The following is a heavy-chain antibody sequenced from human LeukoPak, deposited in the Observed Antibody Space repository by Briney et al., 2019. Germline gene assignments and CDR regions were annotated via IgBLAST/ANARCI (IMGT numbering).Heavy chain of an antibody. V-gene: IGHV4-59*08. D-gene: IGHD2-2*01. CDR2: IYYSGST. CDR3: ASLSSTSGYYYYYGMDV. Sequence: TTSETLSLTCAVYGGSFSGYYWSWIRQPPGKGLEWIGYIYYSGSTNYNPSLKSRVTISVDTSKNQFSLKLSSVTAADTAVYYCASLSSTSGYYYYYGMDVWGQGTTVTVSS. CDR1: GGSFSGYY. J-gene: IGHJ6*02.